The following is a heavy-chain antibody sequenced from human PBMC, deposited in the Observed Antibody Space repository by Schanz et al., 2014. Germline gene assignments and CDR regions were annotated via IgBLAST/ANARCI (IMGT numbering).Heavy chain of an antibody. V-gene: IGHV3-11*03. Sequence: PGGSLRLSCAASGFTFSDYYMSWIRQAPGKGLEWVSYISSSGSYTNYADSVTDRFTTSRDNGKKSMYLQMNSLRAEDTAVYYCARLDSSSWYPRYWGQGTLVTVSS. J-gene: IGHJ4*02. CDR1: GFTFSDYY. CDR3: ARLDSSSWYPRY. D-gene: IGHD6-13*01. CDR2: ISSSGSYT.